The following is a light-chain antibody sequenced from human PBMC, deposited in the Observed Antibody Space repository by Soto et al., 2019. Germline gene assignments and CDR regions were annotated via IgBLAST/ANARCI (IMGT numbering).Light chain of an antibody. Sequence: EIVLTQSPATLSLSPGERATLSCRASQSVRSYLAWYQQKPGQAPRVLIYDAYNRATGIPPRFSGSGSGTEFTLTISSLEPEDSAVYYCQQRHMWPITFGQGTRLEIK. CDR2: DAY. J-gene: IGKJ5*01. CDR1: QSVRSY. V-gene: IGKV3-11*01. CDR3: QQRHMWPIT.